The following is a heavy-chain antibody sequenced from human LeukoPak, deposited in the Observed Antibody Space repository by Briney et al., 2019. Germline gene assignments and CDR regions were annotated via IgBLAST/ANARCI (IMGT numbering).Heavy chain of an antibody. D-gene: IGHD3-10*01. Sequence: PSETLSLTCTVSGGSISSYYWSWIRQPAGKGLEWIGRIYTSGSTNYNPSLKSRVTMSVDTSKNQFSLKLSSVTAAGTAVYYCARDRITMVRGVIITDDAFDIWGQGTMVTVSS. V-gene: IGHV4-4*07. CDR1: GGSISSYY. CDR3: ARDRITMVRGVIITDDAFDI. J-gene: IGHJ3*02. CDR2: IYTSGST.